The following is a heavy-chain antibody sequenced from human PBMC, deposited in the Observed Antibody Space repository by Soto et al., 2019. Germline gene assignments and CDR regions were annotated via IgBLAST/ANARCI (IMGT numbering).Heavy chain of an antibody. V-gene: IGHV4-59*08. CDR2: IYYSGST. CDR3: ARLAAIHDAFDI. D-gene: IGHD6-25*01. CDR1: GGSISSYY. J-gene: IGHJ3*02. Sequence: QVQLQESGPGLVKPSETLSLTCTVSGGSISSYYWSWIRQPPGKGLEWIGYIYYSGSTNYNPALKSRVTISVDTSKNQSALKLSSVTAADTAVYYCARLAAIHDAFDIWGQGTMVTVSS.